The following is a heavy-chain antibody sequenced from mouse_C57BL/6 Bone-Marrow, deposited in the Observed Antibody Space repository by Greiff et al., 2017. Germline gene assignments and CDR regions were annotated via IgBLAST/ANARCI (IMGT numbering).Heavy chain of an antibody. V-gene: IGHV1-72*01. CDR2: IDPSSGGT. D-gene: IGHD2-1*01. J-gene: IGHJ4*01. CDR3: ARTELPYYAMDY. CDR1: GYTFTSYW. Sequence: QVQLQQPGAELVKPGASVKLSCKASGYTFTSYWMDWVKQRPGRGLEWIGRIDPSSGGTKYNEKFKSKATLTADKTSSTAYMQLSSLTSEDSAVYYCARTELPYYAMDYWGQGTSVTVSS.